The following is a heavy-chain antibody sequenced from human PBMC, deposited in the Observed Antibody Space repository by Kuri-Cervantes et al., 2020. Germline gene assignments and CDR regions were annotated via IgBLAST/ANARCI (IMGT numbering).Heavy chain of an antibody. CDR1: GGSISSSSYY. J-gene: IGHJ4*02. CDR2: IYYSGST. D-gene: IGHD2-21*02. CDR3: ARAFVAYCGGDCYSWNY. Sequence: GSLRLSCTVSGGSISSSSYYWGWIRQPPGKGLEWIGSIYYSGSTYYNPSLKSRVTISIDTSKNQFSLKLSSVTAADTAVYYCARAFVAYCGGDCYSWNYWGQGTLVTVSS. V-gene: IGHV4-39*07.